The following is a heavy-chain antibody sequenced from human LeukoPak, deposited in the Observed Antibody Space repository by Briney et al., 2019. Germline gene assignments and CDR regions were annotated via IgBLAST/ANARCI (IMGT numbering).Heavy chain of an antibody. J-gene: IGHJ6*03. D-gene: IGHD3-9*01. CDR1: GFTFSSYW. V-gene: IGHV3-7*01. CDR2: IKQDGSEK. Sequence: GGSLRLSCAASGFTFSSYWMSWVRQAPGKGLEWVANIKQDGSEKYYVDPVKGRFTISRDNAKNSLYLQMNSLRAEDTAVYYCARDGGRYYDILTGYYSDYYYYYMDVWGKGTTVTVSS. CDR3: ARDGGRYYDILTGYYSDYYYYYMDV.